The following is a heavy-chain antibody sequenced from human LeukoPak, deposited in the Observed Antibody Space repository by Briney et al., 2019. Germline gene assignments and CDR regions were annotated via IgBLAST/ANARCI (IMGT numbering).Heavy chain of an antibody. CDR1: GGSFSGYY. V-gene: IGHV4-34*01. J-gene: IGHJ4*02. D-gene: IGHD3-10*01. Sequence: SETLSLTCAVYGGSFSGYYWSWIRQPPGKGLEWIGEINHSGSTNYNPSLKSRVTISVDTSKNQFSLKLSSVTAADTAVYYCARGRGDPVRFANRSFGYWGQGTLATVSS. CDR2: INHSGST. CDR3: ARGRGDPVRFANRSFGY.